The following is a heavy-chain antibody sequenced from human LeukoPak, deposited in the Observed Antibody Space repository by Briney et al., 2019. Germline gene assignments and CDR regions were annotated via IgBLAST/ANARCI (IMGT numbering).Heavy chain of an antibody. Sequence: PGGSLRLSCAASGFTFSSYSMNWVRQAPGKGLEWVSYISSSSSTIYYADSVKGRFTISRDNAKNSLYLQMNSLRAEDTAVYYCARDYERQLVLFPFDYWGQGTLVTVSS. CDR1: GFTFSSYS. D-gene: IGHD6-13*01. J-gene: IGHJ4*02. CDR2: ISSSSSTI. V-gene: IGHV3-48*01. CDR3: ARDYERQLVLFPFDY.